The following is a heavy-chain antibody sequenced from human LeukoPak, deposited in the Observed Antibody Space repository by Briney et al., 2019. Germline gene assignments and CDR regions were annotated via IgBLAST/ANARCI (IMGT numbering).Heavy chain of an antibody. CDR3: VKDLGRYRNNCFDY. CDR1: GFTFSSYE. V-gene: IGHV3-48*03. J-gene: IGHJ4*02. CDR2: ISSSGSTI. Sequence: PGGSLRLSCAASGFTFSSYEMNWVRQAPGKGLEWISYISSSGSTIYYADSVKGRFTISRDNAKSALYLQMNSLRAEDTAVYYCVKDLGRYRNNCFDYWGQGTLVTVSS. D-gene: IGHD1-26*01.